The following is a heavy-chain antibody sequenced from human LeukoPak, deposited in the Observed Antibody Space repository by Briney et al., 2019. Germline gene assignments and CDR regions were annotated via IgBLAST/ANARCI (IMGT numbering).Heavy chain of an antibody. J-gene: IGHJ4*02. CDR1: GYTFTGYY. CDR3: ARVGSGYSSGPFGY. CDR2: INPNSGGT. D-gene: IGHD6-19*01. V-gene: IGHV1-2*02. Sequence: GASVKVSCKASGYTFTGYYMHWVRQAPGQGLEWMGWINPNSGGTNYTQKFQGRVTMTRDTSISTAYMELSRLRSDDTAVYYCARVGSGYSSGPFGYWGQGTLVTVSS.